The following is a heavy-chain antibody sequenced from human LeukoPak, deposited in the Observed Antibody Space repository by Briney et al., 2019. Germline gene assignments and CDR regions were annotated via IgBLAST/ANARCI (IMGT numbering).Heavy chain of an antibody. CDR3: TTETRWLQSLGDY. Sequence: GGSLRLSCAASGFTFSNAWMSWVRQAPGKGLEWVGRIKSKTDGGTTDYAAPVKGRFTISRDDSKNTLYLQMNSLKTEDTAVYYCTTETRWLQSLGDYWGQGTLVTVSS. CDR1: GFTFSNAW. J-gene: IGHJ4*02. CDR2: IKSKTDGGTT. V-gene: IGHV3-15*01. D-gene: IGHD5-24*01.